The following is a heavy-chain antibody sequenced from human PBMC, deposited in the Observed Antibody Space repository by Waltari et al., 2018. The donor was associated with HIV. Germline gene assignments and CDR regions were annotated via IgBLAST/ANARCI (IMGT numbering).Heavy chain of an antibody. D-gene: IGHD3-16*01. Sequence: EEQLVQSGAEVKKPGESLKISCKGSVYTFSSYWIAWVRQMPGKGLEWMGIIYPVHSETKYSPSCQGQVTISVDKSIRTAYLQLSSLQASDSAMYYCARRLGGVNAFDVWGQGTMVTVSS. CDR1: VYTFSSYW. CDR2: IYPVHSET. CDR3: ARRLGGVNAFDV. V-gene: IGHV5-51*01. J-gene: IGHJ3*01.